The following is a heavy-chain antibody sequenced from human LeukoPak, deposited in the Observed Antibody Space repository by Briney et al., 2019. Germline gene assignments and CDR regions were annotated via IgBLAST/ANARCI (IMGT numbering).Heavy chain of an antibody. Sequence: SETLSLTCTVSGGSISSYYWSWIRQPPGKGLEWIGSVFHSGTTYYNPSLKSRITISVDTSKNQFSLKLSSVTAADTAVYYCARRDYSGDNPVLDYWGQGTLVTVSS. CDR2: VFHSGTT. J-gene: IGHJ4*02. V-gene: IGHV4-59*05. D-gene: IGHD2-21*01. CDR1: GGSISSYY. CDR3: ARRDYSGDNPVLDY.